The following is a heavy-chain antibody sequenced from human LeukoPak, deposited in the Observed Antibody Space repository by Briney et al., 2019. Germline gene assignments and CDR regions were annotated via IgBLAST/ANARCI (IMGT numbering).Heavy chain of an antibody. CDR2: IIPIFGTA. Sequence: WASVKVSCKASGYTFTSYDINWVRQAPGQGLEWMGGIIPIFGTANYAQKFQGRVTITADESTSTAYMELSSLRSEDTAVYYCARDLRNYDSSGEFDPWGQGTLVTVSS. D-gene: IGHD3-22*01. CDR1: GYTFTSYD. CDR3: ARDLRNYDSSGEFDP. J-gene: IGHJ5*02. V-gene: IGHV1-69*13.